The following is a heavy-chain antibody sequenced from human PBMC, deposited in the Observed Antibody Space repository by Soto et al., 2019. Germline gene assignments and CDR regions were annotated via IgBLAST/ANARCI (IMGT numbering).Heavy chain of an antibody. Sequence: QVQLVQSGAEVKKPGSSVTVSCKASGGTFSSYAISWVRQAPGQGLEWMGGIIPIFGTADYAQKFQGRVTITADESTRTAYMELSSLRSEDTAVYYCASIRANTYYYGMDGWGQGTTVTVSS. CDR3: ASIRANTYYYGMDG. CDR2: IIPIFGTA. D-gene: IGHD3-10*01. J-gene: IGHJ6*02. CDR1: GGTFSSYA. V-gene: IGHV1-69*12.